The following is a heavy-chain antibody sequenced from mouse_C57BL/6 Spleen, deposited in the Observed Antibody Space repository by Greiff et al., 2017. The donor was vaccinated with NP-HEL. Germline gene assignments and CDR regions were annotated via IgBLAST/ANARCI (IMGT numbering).Heavy chain of an antibody. Sequence: DVKLVESGGDLVKPGGSLKLSCAASGFTFSSYGMSWVRQTPDKRLEWVATISSGGSYTYYPDSVKGRFTISRDNAKNTLYLQMSSLKSEDTAMYYCARQGYDYDDVDYFDYWGQGTTLTVSS. CDR2: ISSGGSYT. D-gene: IGHD2-4*01. V-gene: IGHV5-6*02. CDR1: GFTFSSYG. J-gene: IGHJ2*01. CDR3: ARQGYDYDDVDYFDY.